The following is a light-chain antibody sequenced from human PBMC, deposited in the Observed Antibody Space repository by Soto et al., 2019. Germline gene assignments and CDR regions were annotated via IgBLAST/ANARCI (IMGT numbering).Light chain of an antibody. J-gene: IGKJ1*01. Sequence: EIVMTQSPATLSVSPGERATLSCRASQSVSSNLAWYQQKPGQAPRLLIYGASTRATGIPARFSGSGSGTEFTLTISSLQSEGVAVYYCQQYNDWPRTVGQGTKVEIK. CDR3: QQYNDWPRT. CDR1: QSVSSN. CDR2: GAS. V-gene: IGKV3-15*01.